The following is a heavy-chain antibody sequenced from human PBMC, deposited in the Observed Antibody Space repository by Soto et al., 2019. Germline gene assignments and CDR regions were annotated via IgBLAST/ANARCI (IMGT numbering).Heavy chain of an antibody. V-gene: IGHV3-23*01. CDR2: ISGSGDST. Sequence: EVQLLESGGGLVQPGGSLRLSCAASGFTFSSYAMSWVRQAPGKGLEWVSAISGSGDSTYYADSVKGRFTISRDNSKNTLYLKMNSLRVEDTAVYYCAGGEWLLLGAFDIWGQGTMVTVSS. CDR1: GFTFSSYA. J-gene: IGHJ3*02. CDR3: AGGEWLLLGAFDI. D-gene: IGHD5-12*01.